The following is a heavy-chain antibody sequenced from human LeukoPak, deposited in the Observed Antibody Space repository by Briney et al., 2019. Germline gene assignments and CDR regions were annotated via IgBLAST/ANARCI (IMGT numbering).Heavy chain of an antibody. Sequence: GGSLRLSCAASGFTFSSYAMSWVRQAPGKGLEWVSAISGSGGSTYYADSVKGRFTISRDNSKNTLFLQMNSLRAEDTAVYCCAKDAGYIVVVPADYYYGMDVWGQGTTVTVSS. D-gene: IGHD2-2*01. V-gene: IGHV3-23*01. CDR3: AKDAGYIVVVPADYYYGMDV. CDR1: GFTFSSYA. J-gene: IGHJ6*02. CDR2: ISGSGGST.